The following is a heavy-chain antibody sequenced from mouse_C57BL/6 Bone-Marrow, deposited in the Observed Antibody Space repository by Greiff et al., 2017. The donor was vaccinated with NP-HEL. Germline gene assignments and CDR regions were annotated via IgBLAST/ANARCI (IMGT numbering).Heavy chain of an antibody. CDR1: GFNIKDDY. V-gene: IGHV14-4*01. Sequence: VQLQQSGAELVRPGASVKLSCTASGFNIKDDYMHWVKQRPEQGLEWIGWIDPENGDTEYASKFQGKATITADTSSNTAYLQLSRLTSEDTAVYYCTRGIYYDYDLMDYWGQGTSVTVSS. J-gene: IGHJ4*01. D-gene: IGHD2-4*01. CDR3: TRGIYYDYDLMDY. CDR2: IDPENGDT.